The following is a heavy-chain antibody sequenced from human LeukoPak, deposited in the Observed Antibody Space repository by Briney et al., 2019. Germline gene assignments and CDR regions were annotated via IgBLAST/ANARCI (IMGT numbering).Heavy chain of an antibody. CDR3: AKDLHEIAADY. CDR2: IKGDGITT. D-gene: IGHD2-21*01. J-gene: IGHJ4*02. Sequence: GGSLRLSCEASGFTFSSFWMHWVRQAPGKGLVWVARIKGDGITTNYADPAKGRFTVYRDNAKNTVYLQMNSLRAEDTAVYYCAKDLHEIAADYWGQGTLVTVAS. V-gene: IGHV3-74*01. CDR1: GFTFSSFW.